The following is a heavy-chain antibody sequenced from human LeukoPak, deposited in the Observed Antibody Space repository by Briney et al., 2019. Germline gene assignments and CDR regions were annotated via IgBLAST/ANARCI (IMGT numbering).Heavy chain of an antibody. J-gene: IGHJ6*03. CDR1: GFTFSGYW. D-gene: IGHD5-18*01. Sequence: GSLRLSCAASGFTFSGYWMSWIRQPAGKGLEWIGRIYTSGSTNYNPSLKSRVTMSVDTSKNQFSLKLSSVTAADTAVYYCARDQRGYSYGYPYYYYYMDVWGKGTTVTISS. CDR3: ARDQRGYSYGYPYYYYYMDV. CDR2: IYTSGST. V-gene: IGHV4-4*07.